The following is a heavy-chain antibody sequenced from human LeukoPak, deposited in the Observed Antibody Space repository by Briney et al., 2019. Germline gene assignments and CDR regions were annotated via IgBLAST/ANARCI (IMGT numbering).Heavy chain of an antibody. J-gene: IGHJ6*02. D-gene: IGHD6-19*01. CDR3: ARDKGLAVAGTYYYYGMDV. Sequence: GGSLRLSCAASGFTFSSYAMSWVRQAPGKGLEWVSAISGSGGSTYYADSVKGRFTISRGNSKNTLYLQMNSLRAEDTAVYYCARDKGLAVAGTYYYYGMDVWGQGTTVTVSS. CDR1: GFTFSSYA. V-gene: IGHV3-23*01. CDR2: ISGSGGST.